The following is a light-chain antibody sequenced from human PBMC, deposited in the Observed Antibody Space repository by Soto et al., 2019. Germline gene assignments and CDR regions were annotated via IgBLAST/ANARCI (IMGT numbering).Light chain of an antibody. CDR3: GTWDSSLSAV. V-gene: IGLV1-51*01. CDR2: DNN. CDR1: SSNIGNNY. Sequence: QSVLTQPPSVSAAPGQKVTISCSGSSSNIGNNYVSWYQQLPGTAPKLLIYDNNKRPSGIPDRFSGSKSGTSATLGITGLQPGGEADYYCGTWDSSLSAVFGGGTKVTVL. J-gene: IGLJ2*01.